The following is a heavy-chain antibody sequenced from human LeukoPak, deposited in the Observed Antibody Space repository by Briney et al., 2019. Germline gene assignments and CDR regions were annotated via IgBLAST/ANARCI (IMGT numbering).Heavy chain of an antibody. V-gene: IGHV4-59*01. J-gene: IGHJ3*02. Sequence: PSETLSLTCTVSGGSISNYYWSWVRQPPGKGLEWVGHIYYSGSTNYNPSLKSRLTISVDTSKNQFSLKLTSVTAADTAVYYCARRREGPWFDIWGQGTMVTVSS. CDR1: GGSISNYY. CDR2: IYYSGST. D-gene: IGHD5-24*01. CDR3: ARRREGPWFDI.